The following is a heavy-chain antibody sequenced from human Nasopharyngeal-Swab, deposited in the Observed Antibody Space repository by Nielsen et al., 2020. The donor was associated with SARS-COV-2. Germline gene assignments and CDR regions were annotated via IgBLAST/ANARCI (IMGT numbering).Heavy chain of an antibody. CDR2: MNPNSGNT. D-gene: IGHD3-3*01. J-gene: IGHJ3*02. V-gene: IGHV1-8*01. Sequence: WVRQAPGQGLEWMGWMNPNSGNTGYAQKFQGRVTMTRNTSISTAYMELSSLRSEDTAVYYCASRYCDFWSGYPSAFDIWGQGTMVTVSS. CDR3: ASRYCDFWSGYPSAFDI.